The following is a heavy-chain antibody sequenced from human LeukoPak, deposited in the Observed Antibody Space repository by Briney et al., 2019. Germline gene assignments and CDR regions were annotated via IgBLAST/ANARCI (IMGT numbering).Heavy chain of an antibody. Sequence: SETLSLTCAVYGGSFSGYYWSWIRQPPGKGLEWIGYIYYSGSTNYNPSLKSRVTISVDTSKNQFSLKLSSVTAADTAVYYCARESPDTAMVTGAFDIWGQGTMVTVSS. D-gene: IGHD5-18*01. CDR3: ARESPDTAMVTGAFDI. CDR2: IYYSGST. V-gene: IGHV4-59*08. CDR1: GGSFSGYY. J-gene: IGHJ3*02.